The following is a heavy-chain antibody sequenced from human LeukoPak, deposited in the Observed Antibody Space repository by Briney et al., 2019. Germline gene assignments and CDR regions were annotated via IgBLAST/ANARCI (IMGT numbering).Heavy chain of an antibody. CDR3: ARATDSNGWLFDY. D-gene: IGHD6-19*01. J-gene: IGHJ4*02. Sequence: PSGTLSLTCTVSGGSISSYYWSWIRQPPGKGLEWIGYINYSGSTNYNPSLKSRVTISVDTSRNQLSLKLTSVTAADTAVYYCARATDSNGWLFDYWGQGTLVTVSS. CDR2: INYSGST. V-gene: IGHV4-59*01. CDR1: GGSISSYY.